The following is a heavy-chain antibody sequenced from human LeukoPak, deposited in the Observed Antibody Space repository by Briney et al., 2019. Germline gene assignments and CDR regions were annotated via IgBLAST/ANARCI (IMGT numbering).Heavy chain of an antibody. V-gene: IGHV1-2*02. Sequence: ASVKVSCKASGYTFTGCYMHWVRQAPGQGLEWIGWINPNSGGTNYAQKFQGRVTMTRDTSISTAYMELSRLRSDDTAVYYCARDFFGQWLVQNLNWFDPWGQGTLVTVSS. CDR3: ARDFFGQWLVQNLNWFDP. D-gene: IGHD6-19*01. CDR1: GYTFTGCY. J-gene: IGHJ5*02. CDR2: INPNSGGT.